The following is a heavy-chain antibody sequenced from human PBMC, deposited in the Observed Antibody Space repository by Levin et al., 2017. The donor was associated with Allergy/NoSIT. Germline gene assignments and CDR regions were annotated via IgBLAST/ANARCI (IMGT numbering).Heavy chain of an antibody. CDR1: GYTFTAYY. Sequence: GESLKISCKASGYTFTAYYMHWVRQAPGQGLEWMGWIHPNSGDTNYAQNFQDRVTMTRDTSISTAYMELSSLRFDDTAIYFCASVTYSDYDNFDCWGQGTLVTVSS. V-gene: IGHV1-2*02. CDR2: IHPNSGDT. CDR3: ASVTYSDYDNFDC. J-gene: IGHJ4*02. D-gene: IGHD5-12*01.